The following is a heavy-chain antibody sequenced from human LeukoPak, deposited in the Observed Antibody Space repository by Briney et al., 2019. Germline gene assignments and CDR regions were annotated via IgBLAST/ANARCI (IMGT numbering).Heavy chain of an antibody. J-gene: IGHJ4*02. D-gene: IGHD1-26*01. Sequence: RRSLRPSCVVSGFTFSSYGMHWVRQAPGKGLEWVAVIPYDGSNKYYADSVKGRFTISRDNSKNTLYLQMNSLRAEDTAVYYCAKGAGARYWHFDYWGQRTLVTVSS. CDR3: AKGAGARYWHFDY. CDR2: IPYDGSNK. CDR1: GFTFSSYG. V-gene: IGHV3-30*18.